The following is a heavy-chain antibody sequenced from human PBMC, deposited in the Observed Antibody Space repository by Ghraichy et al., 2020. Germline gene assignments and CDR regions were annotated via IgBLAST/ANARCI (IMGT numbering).Heavy chain of an antibody. V-gene: IGHV4-34*01. CDR1: GGSFSGYY. CDR3: ARGRIWFDP. Sequence: TCAVYGGSFSGYYWSWIRQPPGKGLEWIGEINHSGSTNYNPSLKSRVTISVDTSKNQFSLKLSSVTAADTAVYYCARGRIWFDPWGQGTLVTVSS. CDR2: INHSGST. J-gene: IGHJ5*02.